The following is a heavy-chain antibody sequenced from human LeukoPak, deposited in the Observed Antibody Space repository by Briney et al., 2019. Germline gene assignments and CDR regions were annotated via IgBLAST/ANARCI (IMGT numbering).Heavy chain of an antibody. D-gene: IGHD6-6*01. Sequence: PGGSLRLSCAASGFTFSSYGMHWVRQAPGKGLEWVAVISYDGSNKYYADSVKGRFTISRDNSKNTLYLQMNSLRAEDTAVYYCAKAASPETIAALDYFDYWGQGTLVTVSS. V-gene: IGHV3-30*18. CDR1: GFTFSSYG. CDR2: ISYDGSNK. CDR3: AKAASPETIAALDYFDY. J-gene: IGHJ4*02.